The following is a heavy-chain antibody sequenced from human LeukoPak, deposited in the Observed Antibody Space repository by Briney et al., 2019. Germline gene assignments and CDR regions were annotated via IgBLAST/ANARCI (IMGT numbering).Heavy chain of an antibody. Sequence: PSETLSLTCTVSGYSISSGYYWGWIRQPPGKGLEWIGEINHSGSTNYNPSLKSRVTISVDTSKNQFSLKLSSVTAADTAVYYCARQPVAGPLSFVNWFDPWGQGTLVTVSS. J-gene: IGHJ5*02. CDR1: GYSISSGYY. CDR2: INHSGST. CDR3: ARQPVAGPLSFVNWFDP. D-gene: IGHD6-19*01. V-gene: IGHV4-38-2*02.